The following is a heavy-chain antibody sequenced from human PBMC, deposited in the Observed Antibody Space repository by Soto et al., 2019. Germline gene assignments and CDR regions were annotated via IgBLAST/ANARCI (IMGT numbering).Heavy chain of an antibody. J-gene: IGHJ6*02. Sequence: QVQLVQSGAEVKKPGSSVKVSCKASGGTFSSYTISWVRQAPGQGLEWMGRIIPILGIANYAQKFQGRVTITADKSTSTAYMELISLRSEDTAVYYCARALTYYYDSSGYSTYYYYGMDVWGQGTTVTVSS. CDR2: IIPILGIA. CDR3: ARALTYYYDSSGYSTYYYYGMDV. D-gene: IGHD3-22*01. V-gene: IGHV1-69*02. CDR1: GGTFSSYT.